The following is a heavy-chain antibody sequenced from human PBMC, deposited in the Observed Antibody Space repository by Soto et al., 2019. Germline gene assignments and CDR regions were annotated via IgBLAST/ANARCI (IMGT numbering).Heavy chain of an antibody. V-gene: IGHV3-48*01. CDR1: GFTFSNHV. D-gene: IGHD4-17*01. Sequence: EEQLVESGGGLVQPGGSLRLSCAASGFTFSNHVMNWVRQAPGRGLEWVSSINRDFNTYYADSVKGRFTISRYNAKDSLYLQMNSLSADYTAVYYCVNGDYYVGQGTLVTVSS. CDR2: INRDFNT. CDR3: VNGDYY. J-gene: IGHJ4*02.